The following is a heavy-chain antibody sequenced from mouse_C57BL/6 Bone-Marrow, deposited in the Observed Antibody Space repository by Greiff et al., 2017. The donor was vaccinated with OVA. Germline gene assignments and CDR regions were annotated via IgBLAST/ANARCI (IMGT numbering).Heavy chain of an antibody. CDR2: IYPGDGDT. CDR3: ATDGYYAWFAY. V-gene: IGHV1-82*01. Sequence: QVQLKESGPELVKPGASVKISCKASGYAFSSSWMNWVKQRPGKGLEWIGRIYPGDGDTNYNGKFKGKATVTSDKSSSTAYMQLSSLTSEVSAVSFCATDGYYAWFAYWGQGTLVTVSA. D-gene: IGHD2-3*01. CDR1: GYAFSSSW. J-gene: IGHJ3*01.